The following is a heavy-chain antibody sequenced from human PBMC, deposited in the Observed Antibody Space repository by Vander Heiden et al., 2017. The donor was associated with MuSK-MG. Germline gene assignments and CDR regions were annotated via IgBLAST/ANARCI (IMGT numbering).Heavy chain of an antibody. CDR3: AKKVSLGGYFDY. CDR2: IRYDGSNK. Sequence: QVQLVESGGGVVQPGGSLRLPCAASGFTFSSYGMHWVRQAPGKGLEWVAFIRYDGSNKYYADAVKGRFTISRDNSKNTLYLQMNSLRAEDTAVYYCAKKVSLGGYFDYWGQGTLVTVSS. J-gene: IGHJ4*02. D-gene: IGHD3-16*01. V-gene: IGHV3-30*02. CDR1: GFTFSSYG.